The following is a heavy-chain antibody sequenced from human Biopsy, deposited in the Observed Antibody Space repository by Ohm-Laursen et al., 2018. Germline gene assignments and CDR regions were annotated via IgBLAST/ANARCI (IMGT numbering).Heavy chain of an antibody. D-gene: IGHD3-10*01. V-gene: IGHV3-21*01. CDR1: GVALSGYA. Sequence: SLRLSCSASGVALSGYAMNWVRQAPGKGLEWVSSISASSTYIHYADSVKGRFTISRDNAKNTVFLQMNSLRAEDTAVYYCTRAEAGSGSLLYFDYWGQGTLVTVSS. CDR3: TRAEAGSGSLLYFDY. CDR2: ISASSTYI. J-gene: IGHJ4*02.